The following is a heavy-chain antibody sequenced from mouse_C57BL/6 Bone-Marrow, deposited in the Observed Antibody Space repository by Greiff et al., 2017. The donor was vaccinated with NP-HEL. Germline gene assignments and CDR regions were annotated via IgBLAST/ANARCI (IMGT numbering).Heavy chain of an antibody. V-gene: IGHV2-5*01. CDR1: GFSLTSYG. Sequence: VQLQESGPGLVQPSQSLSITCTVSGFSLTSYGVHWVRQSPGKGLEWLGVIWRGGSTDYNAAFMSRLSITKDNSKSQVFFKMNSLQADDTAIYYCAKDYYGSSYEYFDVWGTGTTVTVSS. J-gene: IGHJ1*03. D-gene: IGHD1-1*01. CDR3: AKDYYGSSYEYFDV. CDR2: IWRGGST.